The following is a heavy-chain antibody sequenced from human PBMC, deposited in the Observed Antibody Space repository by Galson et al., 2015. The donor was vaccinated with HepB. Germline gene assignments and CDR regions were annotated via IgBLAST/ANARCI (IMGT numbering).Heavy chain of an antibody. Sequence: SLRLSCAASGFTFSSYAMHWVRQAPGKGLEWVAVISYDGSNKYYADSVKGRFTISRDNSKNTLYLQMNSLRAEDTAVYYCAQIIAAAGVDTYYDYWGQGTLVTVSS. CDR2: ISYDGSNK. CDR3: AQIIAAAGVDTYYDY. V-gene: IGHV3-30*04. CDR1: GFTFSSYA. J-gene: IGHJ4*02. D-gene: IGHD6-13*01.